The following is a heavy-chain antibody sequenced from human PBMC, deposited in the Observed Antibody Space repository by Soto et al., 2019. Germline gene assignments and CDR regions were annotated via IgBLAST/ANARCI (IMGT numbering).Heavy chain of an antibody. D-gene: IGHD6-13*01. J-gene: IGHJ4*03. Sequence: QAQLVQSGAEVKKPGASVNISCKASGYKFSTYGITWVRQAPGQGLEWRGWISATNGNTNYAPKLQGRVTMTVDPSAGSASYGLSSPTPAHPATDLYARSSQWPHPGSAGAAHSCGKEAWGQGTPVAVSS. V-gene: IGHV1-18*01. CDR2: ISATNGNT. CDR1: GYKFSTYG. CDR3: ARSSQWPHPGSAGAAHSCGKEA.